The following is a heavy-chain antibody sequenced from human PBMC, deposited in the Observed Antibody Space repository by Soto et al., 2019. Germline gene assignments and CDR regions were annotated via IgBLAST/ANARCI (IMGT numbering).Heavy chain of an antibody. CDR3: AKGYCSGPSCYRGYGMDV. CDR1: AFSFRSYG. CDR2: ISYEEINNK. V-gene: IGHV3-30*18. J-gene: IGHJ6*02. Sequence: GGSLRLSCVASAFSFRSYGMHWVRQAPGKGLGWVAVISYEEINNKNYADAVKGRFTISRDNSENTLYLKMDSLRAENTAVYYCAKGYCSGPSCYRGYGMDVWGQGTTVTVSS. D-gene: IGHD2-2*01.